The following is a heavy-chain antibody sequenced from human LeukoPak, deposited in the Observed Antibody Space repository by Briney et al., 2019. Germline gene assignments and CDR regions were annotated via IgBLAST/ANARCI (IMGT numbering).Heavy chain of an antibody. Sequence: GGSLRLSCVASGFPFRSFSMDWVRQAPGKGLEWVSSISSSSTYIYYADSVKGRFTISRDNAKNSLYLQMNSLRVEDTAVYYCARERLWFGERSIDYWGQGTLVTVSS. D-gene: IGHD3-10*01. V-gene: IGHV3-21*01. J-gene: IGHJ4*02. CDR2: ISSSSTYI. CDR1: GFPFRSFS. CDR3: ARERLWFGERSIDY.